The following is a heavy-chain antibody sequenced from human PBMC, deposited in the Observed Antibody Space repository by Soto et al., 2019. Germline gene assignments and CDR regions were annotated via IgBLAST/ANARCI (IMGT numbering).Heavy chain of an antibody. Sequence: QVQLVQSGAEVKKPGSSVKVSCKASGGTFSTYTINWVRQAPGQGLEWMGGIIPMFGTANYAQKFQGRVTITAAESTSTAYMELSSLRSEDTAVYYCARRYCISTSCHYYGMDVWGQGTTITVSS. CDR1: GGTFSTYT. D-gene: IGHD2-2*01. V-gene: IGHV1-69*12. J-gene: IGHJ6*02. CDR2: IIPMFGTA. CDR3: ARRYCISTSCHYYGMDV.